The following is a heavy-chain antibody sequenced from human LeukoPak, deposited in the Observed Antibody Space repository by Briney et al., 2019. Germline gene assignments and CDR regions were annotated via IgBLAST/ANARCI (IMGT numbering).Heavy chain of an antibody. CDR3: AREWGRWLQPGIDY. CDR2: ISYDGGNK. Sequence: GRSLRLSCAASGFTFSSYAMHWVRQAPGKGLEWVAVISYDGGNKYYADSVKGRFTISRDNSKNTLYLQMNSLRAEDTAVYYCAREWGRWLQPGIDYWAREPWSPSPQ. CDR1: GFTFSSYA. D-gene: IGHD5-24*01. J-gene: IGHJ4*02. V-gene: IGHV3-30*04.